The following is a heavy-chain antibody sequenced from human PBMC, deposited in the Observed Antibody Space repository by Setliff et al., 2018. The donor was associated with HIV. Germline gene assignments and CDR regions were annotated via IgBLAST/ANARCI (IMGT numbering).Heavy chain of an antibody. CDR1: GFTFNKYA. Sequence: GGSLRLSCVGSGFTFNKYAMSWVRQAPGKGLEWVSAIGGSASGTYYKDSVKGRFTISRDNSKNTLYLQMNSLRVEDTAVYYCAKVKKLTADLRVDSLDIWGHGTMVTVSS. V-gene: IGHV3-23*01. CDR2: IGGSASGT. D-gene: IGHD7-27*01. J-gene: IGHJ3*02. CDR3: AKVKKLTADLRVDSLDI.